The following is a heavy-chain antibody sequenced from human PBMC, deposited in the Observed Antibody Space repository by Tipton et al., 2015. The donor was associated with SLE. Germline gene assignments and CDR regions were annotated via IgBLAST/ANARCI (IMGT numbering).Heavy chain of an antibody. Sequence: TLSLTCTVSGDSINSDGYFWTWIRQPPGKGLEWIGYIYYSGSTYYNPSLQSRLTMSVDTSRNQFSLKLTSVTAADTAVYYCARSGSSGWFFDLWGRGTLVTVSS. CDR1: GDSINSDGYF. J-gene: IGHJ2*01. CDR2: IYYSGST. V-gene: IGHV4-31*03. CDR3: ARSGSSGWFFDL.